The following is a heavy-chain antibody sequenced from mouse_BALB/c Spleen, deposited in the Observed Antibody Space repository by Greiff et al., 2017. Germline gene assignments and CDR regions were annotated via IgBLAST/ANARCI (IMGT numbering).Heavy chain of an antibody. J-gene: IGHJ4*01. Sequence: EVMLVESGGGLVQPGGSLKLSCAASGFTFSSYTMSWVRQTPEKRLEWVAYISNGGGSTYYPDTVKGRFTISRDNAKNTLYLQMSSLKSEDTAMYYCARQGITTVVVYYYAMDYWGQGTSVTVSS. V-gene: IGHV5-12-2*01. CDR2: ISNGGGST. D-gene: IGHD1-1*01. CDR1: GFTFSSYT. CDR3: ARQGITTVVVYYYAMDY.